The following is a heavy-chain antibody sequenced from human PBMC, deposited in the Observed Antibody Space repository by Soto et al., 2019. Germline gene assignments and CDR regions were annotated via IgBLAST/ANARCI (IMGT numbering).Heavy chain of an antibody. CDR3: ARGGSYVGFDS. CDR2: IHYFGST. Sequence: SETLSLTCTVSGGSLNSSSYYWSWIRQPPGKGLEWIGYIHYFGSTKYNPSLESRVVISVDTSKNQFSLKVPSVTAADTAKYFCARGGSYVGFDSWGQGARVTVSS. J-gene: IGHJ4*02. V-gene: IGHV4-61*01. CDR1: GGSLNSSSYY. D-gene: IGHD1-26*01.